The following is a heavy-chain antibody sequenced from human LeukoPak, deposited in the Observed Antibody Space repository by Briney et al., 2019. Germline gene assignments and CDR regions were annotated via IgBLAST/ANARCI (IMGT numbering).Heavy chain of an antibody. CDR1: GGSFSGYY. CDR2: IYTSGST. V-gene: IGHV4-4*07. J-gene: IGHJ3*02. Sequence: SETLSLTCTVYGGSFSGYYWSWIRQPAGKRLEWIGRIYTSGSTNYNPSLKSRVTISVDTSKNQFSLKLSSVTAADTAVYYCARVGPYDSSGYYPRRDAFDIWGQGTMVTVSS. CDR3: ARVGPYDSSGYYPRRDAFDI. D-gene: IGHD3-22*01.